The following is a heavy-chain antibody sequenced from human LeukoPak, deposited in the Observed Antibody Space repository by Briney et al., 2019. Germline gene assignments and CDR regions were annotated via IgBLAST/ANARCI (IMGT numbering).Heavy chain of an antibody. J-gene: IGHJ4*02. CDR2: ISYDGSNK. CDR3: AKVTYGGSWPRSFDY. D-gene: IGHD6-13*01. V-gene: IGHV3-30*18. CDR1: GFTFSSYG. Sequence: GRSLRLSCAASGFTFSSYGMHWGRQAPGKGLEWVAVISYDGSNKYYADSVKGRFTISRDNSNNTLYLQMNSLRAEDTAVYYCAKVTYGGSWPRSFDYWGQGTLVTVS.